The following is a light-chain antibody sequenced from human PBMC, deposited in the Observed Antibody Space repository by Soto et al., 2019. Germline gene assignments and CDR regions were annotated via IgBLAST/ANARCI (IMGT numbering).Light chain of an antibody. V-gene: IGKV3-20*01. CDR2: GAS. CDR3: QQYGSSYT. CDR1: QSVSSSY. J-gene: IGKJ2*01. Sequence: EIVLTQSPGTLSLSPGERATLSCRASQSVSSSYLAWYQQKPGQAPRLLIYGASSRTTGIPDWFSGSGSGTDFTLTISRLEPDAFAVYYCQQYGSSYTFGQGTKLEIK.